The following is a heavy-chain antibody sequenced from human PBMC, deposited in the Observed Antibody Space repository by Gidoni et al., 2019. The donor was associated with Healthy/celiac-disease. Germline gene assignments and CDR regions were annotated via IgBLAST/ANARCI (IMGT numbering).Heavy chain of an antibody. CDR2: INPSGGST. D-gene: IGHD4-4*01. J-gene: IGHJ5*02. CDR1: GYTFTSYY. Sequence: QVQLVQSGAEVKKPGASVKVSCKASGYTFTSYYMHWVRQAPGQGLEWMGIINPSGGSTSYAQKFQGRVTMTRDTSTSTVYMELSSLRSEDTAVYYCARDRALDYSPSRWFDPWGQGTLVTVSS. V-gene: IGHV1-46*03. CDR3: ARDRALDYSPSRWFDP.